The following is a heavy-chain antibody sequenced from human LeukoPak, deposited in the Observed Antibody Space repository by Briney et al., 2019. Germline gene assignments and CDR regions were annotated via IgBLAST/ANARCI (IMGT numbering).Heavy chain of an antibody. D-gene: IGHD3-10*01. J-gene: IGHJ4*02. CDR3: AKDLDTLVRGVVPY. CDR1: GITFSNYA. Sequence: GGCLRLSCAASGITFSNYAMSWVRQAPGKGLEWVSAISGSGDNTYYADSVKGRFTISRNNSKNTLYLQMNSLRAEDTAVYYCAKDLDTLVRGVVPYWGQGTLLTVSS. CDR2: ISGSGDNT. V-gene: IGHV3-23*01.